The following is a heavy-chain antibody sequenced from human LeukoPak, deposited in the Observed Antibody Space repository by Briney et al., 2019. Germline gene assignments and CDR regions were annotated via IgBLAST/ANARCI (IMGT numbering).Heavy chain of an antibody. J-gene: IGHJ6*02. CDR1: GYTFTSYY. Sequence: ASVKVSGKASGYTFTSYYMHWVRQAPGQGLEWMGIINPSGGSTSYAQKFQGRVTMTRDTSTSTVYMELSSLRSEDTAVYYCARDPYGSGQRNYYYYGMDVWGQGTTVTVSS. D-gene: IGHD6-19*01. CDR3: ARDPYGSGQRNYYYYGMDV. V-gene: IGHV1-46*01. CDR2: INPSGGST.